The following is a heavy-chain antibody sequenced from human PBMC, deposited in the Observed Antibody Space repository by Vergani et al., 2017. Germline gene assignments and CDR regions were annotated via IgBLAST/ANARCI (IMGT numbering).Heavy chain of an antibody. CDR1: GFTFSSYA. D-gene: IGHD1-1*01. V-gene: IGHV3-23*01. J-gene: IGHJ6*03. Sequence: EVQLLESGGGLVQPGGSLRLSCAASGFTFSSYAMSWVRQAPGKGLEWVSAISGSGGSTYYADSVKGRFTISRDNFKNTLYLQMNSLRAEDTAVYYCASSDARLERRDYYYYMDVWGKGTTVTVSS. CDR2: ISGSGGST. CDR3: ASSDARLERRDYYYYMDV.